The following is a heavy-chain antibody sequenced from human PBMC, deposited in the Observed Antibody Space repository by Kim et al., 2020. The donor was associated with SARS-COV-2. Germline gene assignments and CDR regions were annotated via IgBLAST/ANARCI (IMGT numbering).Heavy chain of an antibody. D-gene: IGHD2-2*02. CDR2: NT. Sequence: NTKYSQKFQGRVTITRDTSASTAYMELSSLRSEDTAVYYCARAKIIPLGYWGQGTLVTVSS. V-gene: IGHV1-3*01. CDR3: ARAKIIPLGY. J-gene: IGHJ4*02.